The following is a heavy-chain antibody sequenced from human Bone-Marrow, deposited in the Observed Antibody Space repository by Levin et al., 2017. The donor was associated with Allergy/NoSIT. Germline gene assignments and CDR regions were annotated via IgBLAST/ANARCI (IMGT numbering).Heavy chain of an antibody. Sequence: SETLSLTCTVSGGSISSSSYYWNWIRQSPGKGLEWIGEINGYGSTNYNPALKSRVTMSVDTSKTQFSLSLSSVTAADTAVYFCARGATWRDWFDPWGQGTLVTVSS. CDR1: GGSISSSSYY. D-gene: IGHD3-3*01. J-gene: IGHJ5*02. CDR2: INGYGST. CDR3: ARGATWRDWFDP. V-gene: IGHV4-39*07.